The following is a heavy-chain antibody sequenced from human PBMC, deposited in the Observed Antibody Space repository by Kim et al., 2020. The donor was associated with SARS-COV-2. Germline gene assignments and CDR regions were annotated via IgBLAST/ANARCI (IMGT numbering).Heavy chain of an antibody. D-gene: IGHD2-2*01. J-gene: IGHJ6*02. Sequence: KGRFTIARDDSKNTLYLQMNSLKTEDTAVYYCTTAYIVVVPAAMYYGMDVWGQGTTVTVSS. V-gene: IGHV3-15*01. CDR3: TTAYIVVVPAAMYYGMDV.